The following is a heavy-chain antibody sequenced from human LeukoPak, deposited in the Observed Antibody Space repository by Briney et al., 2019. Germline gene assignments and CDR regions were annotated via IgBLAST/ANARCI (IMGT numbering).Heavy chain of an antibody. Sequence: SETLSLTCAVYGGSFSGYYWSWIRQPPGKGLEWIGYIYHSGSTYYNPSLKSRVTISVDRSKNQFSLKLSSVTAADTAVYYCARDSEVATVYYWGQGTLVTVSS. CDR1: GGSFSGYY. J-gene: IGHJ4*02. CDR3: ARDSEVATVYY. D-gene: IGHD5-12*01. V-gene: IGHV4-34*01. CDR2: IYHSGST.